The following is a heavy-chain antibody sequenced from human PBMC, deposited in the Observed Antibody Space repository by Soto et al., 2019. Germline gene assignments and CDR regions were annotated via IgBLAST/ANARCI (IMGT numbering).Heavy chain of an antibody. Sequence: SETLSLTCAVYGGSFSGHYWSWIRQPPGKGLEWIGEINHSGSTNYNPSLKSRVTISVDTSKNQFSLKLSSVTAADTAVYYCARDKAVAGPRTRYYYYGMDVWGQGTTVTVSS. J-gene: IGHJ6*02. CDR2: INHSGST. D-gene: IGHD6-19*01. CDR1: GGSFSGHY. V-gene: IGHV4-34*01. CDR3: ARDKAVAGPRTRYYYYGMDV.